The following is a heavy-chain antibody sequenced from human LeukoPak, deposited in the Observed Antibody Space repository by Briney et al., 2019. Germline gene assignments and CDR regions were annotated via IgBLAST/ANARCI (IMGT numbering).Heavy chain of an antibody. CDR2: IYYSGST. CDR1: GGSISGYY. J-gene: IGHJ3*02. Sequence: PSETLSLTCTVSGGSISGYYWSWIRQPPGKGLEWLGYIYYSGSTNYNPSLKSRDTISVDTSKNQFSLKLSSVTAADTAVYYCARQGYAGIAAAGTHAFDIWGQGTMVTVSS. D-gene: IGHD6-13*01. CDR3: ARQGYAGIAAAGTHAFDI. V-gene: IGHV4-59*08.